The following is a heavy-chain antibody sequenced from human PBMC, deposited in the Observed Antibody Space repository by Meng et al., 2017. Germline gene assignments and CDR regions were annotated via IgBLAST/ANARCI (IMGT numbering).Heavy chain of an antibody. J-gene: IGHJ4*02. Sequence: HVQLVASGAEVETPGSSVKVSCKASGGTFSSYAISWVRQAPGQGLEWMGGIIPIFGTANYAQKFQGRVTITADKSTSTAYMELSSLRSEDTAVYYCARDDYGDYFDYWGQGTLVTVSS. CDR2: IIPIFGTA. CDR1: GGTFSSYA. CDR3: ARDDYGDYFDY. V-gene: IGHV1-69*06. D-gene: IGHD4-17*01.